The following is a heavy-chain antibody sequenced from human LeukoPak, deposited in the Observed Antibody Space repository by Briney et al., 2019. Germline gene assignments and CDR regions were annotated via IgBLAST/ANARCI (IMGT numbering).Heavy chain of an antibody. CDR2: INPNSGGT. CDR1: GYTFTGYY. V-gene: IGHV1-2*02. J-gene: IGHJ4*02. Sequence: ASVKVSCKASGYTFTGYYMHWVRQAPGQGLEWMGWINPNSGGTNYAQKFQGRVTMTRDTSISTAYMELSSLRSEDTAVYYCASNYGSGSYIAGPGELNGGYWGQGTLVTVSS. CDR3: ASNYGSGSYIAGPGELNGGY. D-gene: IGHD3-10*01.